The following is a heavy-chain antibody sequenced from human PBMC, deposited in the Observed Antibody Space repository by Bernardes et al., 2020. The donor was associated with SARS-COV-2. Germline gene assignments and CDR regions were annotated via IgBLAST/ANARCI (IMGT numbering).Heavy chain of an antibody. D-gene: IGHD3-22*01. Sequence: SGKVSCMASGYTFTGYYIHWVRQAPGQGLEWMGWINPNSGGTIYAQKFQGRVTMTRDTSISTAYMELSRLRSDDTAMYYCALPPSNYDRYGMDVWGQGTTVTVSS. V-gene: IGHV1-2*02. CDR3: ALPPSNYDRYGMDV. CDR1: GYTFTGYY. CDR2: INPNSGGT. J-gene: IGHJ6*02.